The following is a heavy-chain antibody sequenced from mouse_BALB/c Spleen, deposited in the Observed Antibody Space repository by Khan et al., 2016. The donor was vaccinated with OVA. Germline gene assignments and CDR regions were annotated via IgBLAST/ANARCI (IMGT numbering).Heavy chain of an antibody. V-gene: IGHV3-2*02. CDR2: ISYSGST. D-gene: IGHD2-3*01. J-gene: IGHJ4*01. CDR3: ARDGSRYNYAMDY. CDR1: GYSITSDYA. Sequence: VQLQQPGPGLVKPSQSLSLTCTVTGYSITSDYAWNWIRQFPGNKLEWMGYISYSGSTNYNPALKSRISIIRDTSKNQFFLQLNSVTTEDTATYYCARDGSRYNYAMDYWGQGTSVTVSS.